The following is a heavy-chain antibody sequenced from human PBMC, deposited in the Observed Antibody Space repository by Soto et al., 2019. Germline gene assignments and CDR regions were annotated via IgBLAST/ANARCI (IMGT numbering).Heavy chain of an antibody. V-gene: IGHV3-11*01. J-gene: IGHJ4*02. Sequence: PGGSLRLSCAASVFTFSDYYMSWIRQAPGKGLEWVSYISSSGSTIYYADSVKGRLTISRDNAKNSLYLQMNSLRAEDTAVYYCERPFNDCSHSDYWAQGTFVTVSS. CDR2: ISSSGSTI. CDR3: ERPFNDCSHSDY. D-gene: IGHD4-4*01. CDR1: VFTFSDYY.